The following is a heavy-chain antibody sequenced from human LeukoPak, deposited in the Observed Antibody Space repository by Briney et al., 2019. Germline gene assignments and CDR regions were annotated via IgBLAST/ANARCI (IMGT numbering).Heavy chain of an antibody. D-gene: IGHD1-26*01. V-gene: IGHV3-21*01. J-gene: IGHJ3*02. CDR2: ISSSSSYI. CDR3: ARVRSGSFWGDI. Sequence: GGSLRLSCAASGFTFSSYSMNWVRQAPGKGLEWVSSISSSSSYIYYADSVKGRFTISRDNAKNSLYLQMNSLRAEDTAVYYCARVRSGSFWGDIWGQGTMVTVSS. CDR1: GFTFSSYS.